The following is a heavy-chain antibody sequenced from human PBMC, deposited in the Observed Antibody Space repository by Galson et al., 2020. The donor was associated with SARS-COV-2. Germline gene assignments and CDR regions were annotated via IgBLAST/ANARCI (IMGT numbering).Heavy chain of an antibody. CDR1: GFTFSSYW. D-gene: IGHD6-13*01. V-gene: IGHV3-7*01. CDR2: IKQDGSEK. CDR3: ARDSLAAAGTGTRNYYGMDV. J-gene: IGHJ6*02. Sequence: GSLRLSCAASGFTFSSYWMSWVRQAPGKGLEWVANIKQDGSEKYYVDSVKGRFTISRDNAKNSLYLQMNSLRAEDTAVYYCARDSLAAAGTGTRNYYGMDVWGQGTTVTVSS.